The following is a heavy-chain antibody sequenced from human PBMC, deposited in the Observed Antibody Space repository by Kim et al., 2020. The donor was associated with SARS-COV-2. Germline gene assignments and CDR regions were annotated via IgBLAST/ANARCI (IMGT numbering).Heavy chain of an antibody. Sequence: SETLSLTCTVSGGSISGYYWTWIRQPAGKGLEWIGRIYTSGNTNYNPSLASRVTMSVDTSKTQFSLELTSVTAADTAVYYCARGLTAAGANNFDYWGQG. CDR1: GGSISGYY. V-gene: IGHV4-4*07. CDR3: ARGLTAAGANNFDY. CDR2: IYTSGNT. D-gene: IGHD6-13*01. J-gene: IGHJ4*02.